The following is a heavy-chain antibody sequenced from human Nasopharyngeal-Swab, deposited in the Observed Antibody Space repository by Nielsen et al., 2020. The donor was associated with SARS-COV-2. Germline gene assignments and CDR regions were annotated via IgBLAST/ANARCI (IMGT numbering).Heavy chain of an antibody. V-gene: IGHV3-7*01. CDR2: IKQDGSEK. CDR3: ANERDLVLMVYAFDY. J-gene: IGHJ4*02. CDR1: GFTFSSYW. Sequence: GGSLRLSCAASGFTFSSYWMSWVRQAPGKGLEWVANIKQDGSEKYYVDSVKVRFTISRDNAKNSLYLQMNSLRAEDTAVYYCANERDLVLMVYAFDYWGQGTLVTVSS. D-gene: IGHD2-8*01.